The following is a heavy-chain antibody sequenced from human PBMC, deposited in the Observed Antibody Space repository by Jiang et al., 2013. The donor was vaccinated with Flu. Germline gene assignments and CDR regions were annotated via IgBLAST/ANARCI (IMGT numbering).Heavy chain of an antibody. J-gene: IGHJ4*02. CDR1: GDSISGYY. CDR2: LLHWEH. V-gene: IGHV4-59*01. D-gene: IGHD1-26*01. CDR3: ARRVGYLGGSYYSYYFDY. Sequence: LVKPSETLSLTCTVSGDSISGYYWSWIRQAPREGTGVHWVYLLHWEHQLQPSLKSRVTISVDTSKNQFSLKLSSVTAADTAVYYCARRVGYLGGSYYSYYFDYWGQGTLVTVSS.